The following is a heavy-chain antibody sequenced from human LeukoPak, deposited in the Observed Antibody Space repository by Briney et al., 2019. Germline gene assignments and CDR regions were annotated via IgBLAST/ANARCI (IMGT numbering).Heavy chain of an antibody. CDR3: ARFLYGGNRFDY. CDR2: IYTSGST. Sequence: PSETLSLTCTVSGGSISSGSYYWSWIRQPAGKGLEWIGRIYTSGSTNYNPSLKSRVSISVDTSKNQFSLKLSSVTAADTAVYYCARFLYGGNRFDYWGQGTLATVSS. V-gene: IGHV4-61*02. CDR1: GGSISSGSYY. J-gene: IGHJ4*02. D-gene: IGHD4-23*01.